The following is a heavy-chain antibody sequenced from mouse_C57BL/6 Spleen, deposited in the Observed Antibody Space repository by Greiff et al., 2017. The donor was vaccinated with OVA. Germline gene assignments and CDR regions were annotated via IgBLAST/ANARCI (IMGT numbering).Heavy chain of an antibody. CDR1: GYAFSSSW. CDR2: IYPGDGDT. D-gene: IGHD3-2*02. CDR3: AGYGQLRLPGFAY. V-gene: IGHV1-82*01. J-gene: IGHJ3*01. Sequence: QVQLKESGPDLVKPGASVKISCKASGYAFSSSWMNWVKQRPGKGLEWIGRIYPGDGDTNYNGKFKGKATLAADKSSSTAYMQLSSLTSEDSAVYFCAGYGQLRLPGFAYWGQGTLVTVSA.